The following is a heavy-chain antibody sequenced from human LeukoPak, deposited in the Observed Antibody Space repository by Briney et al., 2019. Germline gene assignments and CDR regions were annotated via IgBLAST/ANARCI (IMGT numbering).Heavy chain of an antibody. V-gene: IGHV1-18*01. J-gene: IGHJ4*02. CDR2: ISAYNGNT. Sequence: ASVKVSCKASGYTFTSYGISWVRQAPGQGLEWMGWISAYNGNTNYAQKLQGRVTMTTDTSTSTAYMELRSLRSDDTAVYYCARDQSRQLHFSQASDYWGQGTLVTVSS. CDR3: ARDQSRQLHFSQASDY. D-gene: IGHD6-13*01. CDR1: GYTFTSYG.